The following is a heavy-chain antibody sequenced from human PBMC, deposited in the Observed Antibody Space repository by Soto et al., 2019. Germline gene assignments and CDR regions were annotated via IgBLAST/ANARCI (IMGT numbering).Heavy chain of an antibody. CDR2: MSYDGRDK. J-gene: IGHJ4*02. V-gene: IGHV3-30*18. Sequence: QVQLVESGGGVVQPGRSLRLSCAASGFTFISYGMHWVRQAPGKGLEWLAVMSYDGRDKYYADSVRGRFTISRDNSKNPVYLQVNSLRVEDTAVYYCAKARSGSWHEGSYFDNWGQGNLVTVSS. D-gene: IGHD2-15*01. CDR3: AKARSGSWHEGSYFDN. CDR1: GFTFISYG.